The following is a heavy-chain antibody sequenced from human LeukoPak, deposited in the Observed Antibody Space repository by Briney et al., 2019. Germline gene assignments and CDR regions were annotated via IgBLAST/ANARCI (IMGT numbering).Heavy chain of an antibody. D-gene: IGHD3-22*01. J-gene: IGHJ4*02. CDR3: AKDPDSSGYLYYFDY. CDR1: GFTFSSYA. Sequence: PGGSLRLSCAASGFTFSSYAMSWVRQAPGKGLGWVSAISGSGGSTYYADSVKGRFTISRDNSKNTLYLQMNSLRAEDTAVYYCAKDPDSSGYLYYFDYWGQGTLVTGSS. V-gene: IGHV3-23*01. CDR2: ISGSGGST.